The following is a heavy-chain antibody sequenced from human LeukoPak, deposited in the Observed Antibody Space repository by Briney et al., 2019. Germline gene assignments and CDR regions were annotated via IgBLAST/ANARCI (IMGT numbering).Heavy chain of an antibody. D-gene: IGHD6-13*01. CDR3: ARGYSSSWYQVLRY. J-gene: IGHJ4*02. CDR2: INHSGST. V-gene: IGHV4-34*01. CDR1: GGSFSGYY. Sequence: SETLSLTCAVYGGSFSGYYWSWIRQPPGKGLEWIGEINHSGSTNYNPSLKSRVTISVDTSKNQFSLKLSSVTAADTAVYYCARGYSSSWYQVLRYWGQGTLVTVSS.